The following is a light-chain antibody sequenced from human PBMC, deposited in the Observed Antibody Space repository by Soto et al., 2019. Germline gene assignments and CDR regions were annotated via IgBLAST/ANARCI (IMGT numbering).Light chain of an antibody. J-gene: IGKJ4*01. CDR3: QQRSNWPPLT. V-gene: IGKV3-11*01. CDR1: QSVSTF. Sequence: VLTQSASALSWSSGDRASLSCRASQSVSTFLAWYQQKPGQAPRLLVYDASNRATGVPVRFSGSGSGTDFTLTIHSLEPEDFAVYYCQQRSNWPPLTFGGGTKVDIK. CDR2: DAS.